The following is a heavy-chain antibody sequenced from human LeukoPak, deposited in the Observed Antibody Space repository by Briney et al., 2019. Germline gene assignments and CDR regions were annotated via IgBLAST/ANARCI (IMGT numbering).Heavy chain of an antibody. CDR2: IYYSGST. CDR3: ARHHPGTILRFLEWLPHWFDP. D-gene: IGHD3-3*01. V-gene: IGHV4-39*01. Sequence: PSETLSLTCTVSGGSISSSSYYWGWIRQPPGKGLEWIGSIYYSGSTYYNPSLKSRVTISVDTSKNQFSLKLSSVTAADTAVYYCARHHPGTILRFLEWLPHWFDPWGQGTLVTVSS. J-gene: IGHJ5*02. CDR1: GGSISSSSYY.